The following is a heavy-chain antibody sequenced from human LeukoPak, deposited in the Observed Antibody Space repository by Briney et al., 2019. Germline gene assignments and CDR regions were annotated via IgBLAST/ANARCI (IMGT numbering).Heavy chain of an antibody. CDR3: AKDSRRQYSYGNYFDY. V-gene: IGHV3-9*01. Sequence: PGRSLRLSCAASGFTFDDYAMHWVRQAPGKGLEWVSGISWNSGSISYADSVKGRFTISRDNAKNSLYLQMNSLRAEDTALYYCAKDSRRQYSYGNYFDYWGQGTLVTVSS. CDR2: ISWNSGSI. J-gene: IGHJ4*02. CDR1: GFTFDDYA. D-gene: IGHD5-18*01.